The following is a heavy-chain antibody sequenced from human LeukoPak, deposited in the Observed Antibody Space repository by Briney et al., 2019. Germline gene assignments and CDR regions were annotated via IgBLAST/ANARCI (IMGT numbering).Heavy chain of an antibody. CDR1: GFTFTSYS. Sequence: GGSLRLSCAASGFTFTSYSMNWVRQAPGKGLEWVSYISSSSSTINYADSVKGRFTISRDNAKTSLYPQMNSLRAEDKAVYYCAVAQVLFKDNWFDPWGQGTLVTVSS. D-gene: IGHD2-15*01. CDR3: AVAQVLFKDNWFDP. V-gene: IGHV3-48*04. CDR2: ISSSSSTI. J-gene: IGHJ5*02.